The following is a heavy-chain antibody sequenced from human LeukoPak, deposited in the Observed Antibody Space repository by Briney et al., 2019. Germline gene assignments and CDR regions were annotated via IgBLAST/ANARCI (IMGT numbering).Heavy chain of an antibody. J-gene: IGHJ4*02. Sequence: GGSLRLSCAASGFTLSSSAMPWVRQAPGKGLDWVSPINNVGDDTIYTDSLKGRFTISRDNSKNTLYLQMYSLRAEDTAVYYCAKGGSYAPLDYWGQGTLVTVSS. CDR3: AKGGSYAPLDY. D-gene: IGHD1-26*01. CDR1: GFTLSSSA. V-gene: IGHV3-23*01. CDR2: INNVGDDT.